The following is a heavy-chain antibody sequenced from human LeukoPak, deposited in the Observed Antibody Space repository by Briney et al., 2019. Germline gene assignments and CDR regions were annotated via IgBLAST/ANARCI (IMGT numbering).Heavy chain of an antibody. D-gene: IGHD5-12*01. CDR2: IDPNSGGT. CDR1: VYSFTGEY. V-gene: IGHV1-2*02. CDR3: AGFSGYDPYYFDY. Sequence: ASMKVSCTASVYSFTGEYMHWVRQAPGQGLEWMGCIDPNSGGTDYAQKFQGRVTMTRDTSISTAYMELSRLTSDDTAVYYCAGFSGYDPYYFDYWGQGTLVAVSS. J-gene: IGHJ4*02.